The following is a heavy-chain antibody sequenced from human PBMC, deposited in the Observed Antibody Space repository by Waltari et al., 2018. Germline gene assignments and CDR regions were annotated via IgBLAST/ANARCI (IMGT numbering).Heavy chain of an antibody. D-gene: IGHD2-15*01. V-gene: IGHV3-30*02. CDR2: IRYDGINK. Sequence: QVQLVESGGGVVQPGGSLRLSCAASGFTFSSYGMHWVRQAPGKGLEWVAFIRYDGINKYYADSVKGRFTISRDNSKNTLYLQMNSLRAEDTAVYYCAKDEAYSGEYFQHWGQGTLVTVSS. J-gene: IGHJ1*01. CDR3: AKDEAYSGEYFQH. CDR1: GFTFSSYG.